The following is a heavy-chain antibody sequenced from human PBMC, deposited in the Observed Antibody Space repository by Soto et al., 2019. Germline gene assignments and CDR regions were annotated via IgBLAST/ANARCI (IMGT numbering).Heavy chain of an antibody. CDR3: ARSHDYEIERFDY. J-gene: IGHJ4*02. CDR2: IYSGGST. Sequence: GGSLRLSCAASGFTVSSNYMSWVRQAPGKGLEWVSVIYSGGSTYYADSVKGRFTISRHNSKNTLYLQMNSLRAEDTAVYYCARSHDYEIERFDYWGQGTLVTVSS. CDR1: GFTVSSNY. D-gene: IGHD4-17*01. V-gene: IGHV3-53*04.